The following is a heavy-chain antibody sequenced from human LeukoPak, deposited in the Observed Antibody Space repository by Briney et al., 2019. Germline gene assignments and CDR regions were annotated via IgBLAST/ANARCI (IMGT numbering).Heavy chain of an antibody. Sequence: SETLSLTCAVYGGSFSGYYWSWIRQPPGKGLECIGEINHSGSTNYNPSLKSRVTISVDTSKNQFSLKLSSVTAADTAVYYCARLAVADYFDYWGQGTLVTVSS. V-gene: IGHV4-34*01. J-gene: IGHJ4*02. CDR3: ARLAVADYFDY. CDR2: INHSGST. D-gene: IGHD6-19*01. CDR1: GGSFSGYY.